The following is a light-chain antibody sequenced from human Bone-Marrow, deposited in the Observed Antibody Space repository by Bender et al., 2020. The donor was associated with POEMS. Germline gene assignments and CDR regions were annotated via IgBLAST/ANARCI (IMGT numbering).Light chain of an antibody. CDR1: SGGIVDNY. CDR2: EDN. J-gene: IGLJ3*02. CDR3: QSYDSSNPWV. Sequence: LILTQPHSVSASPGETVTISCTGSSGGIVDNYVQWYQQRPGSAPTTVIYEDNQRSSGVPDRFSGSIDSSSDSASLTISGLKTEDEADYYCQSYDSSNPWVFGGGTKLTVL. V-gene: IGLV6-57*02.